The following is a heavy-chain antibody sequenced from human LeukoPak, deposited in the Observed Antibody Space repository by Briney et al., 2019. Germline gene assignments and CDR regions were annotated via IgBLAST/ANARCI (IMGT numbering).Heavy chain of an antibody. D-gene: IGHD2-15*01. CDR3: ARRQRYCSGGSCYIWFDP. CDR2: IYYSGST. V-gene: IGHV4-39*01. CDR1: GGSISSSSYY. Sequence: SETLSLTCTVSGGSISSSSYYWGWIRQPPGKGLEWIGSIYYSGSTYYNPSLKSRVTISVDTSKNQFSLKLSSVTAADTAVYYCARRQRYCSGGSCYIWFDPWGQGTLGTVSS. J-gene: IGHJ5*02.